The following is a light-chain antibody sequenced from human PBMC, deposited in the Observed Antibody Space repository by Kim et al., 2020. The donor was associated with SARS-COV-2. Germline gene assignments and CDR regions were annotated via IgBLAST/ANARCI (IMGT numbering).Light chain of an antibody. CDR2: GAS. V-gene: IGKV3-20*01. CDR1: QSVSSSY. CDR3: QQYASSPST. J-gene: IGKJ1*01. Sequence: DIVLTQSPGTLSLSPGERATLSCRASQSVSSSYLAWYQQKPGQAPRLLIYGASSRATGIPDRFSGSGSGTDFTLTISRLEPEDFAVYYCQQYASSPSTFGQGTKVDIK.